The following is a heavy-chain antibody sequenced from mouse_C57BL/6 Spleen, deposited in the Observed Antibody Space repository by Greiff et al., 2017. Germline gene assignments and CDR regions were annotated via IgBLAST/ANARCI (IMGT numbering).Heavy chain of an antibody. V-gene: IGHV2-4*01. CDR2: IWRGGST. CDR3: AKNGGNYGSSYDWYFDV. J-gene: IGHJ1*03. D-gene: IGHD1-1*01. Sequence: QVQLKESGPGLVQPSQSLSITCTVSGFSLTSYGVHWVRQPPGKGLEWLGVIWRGGSTDYNAAFISRLSISKDNSKSHVFFKMNSLQADDTAIYYCAKNGGNYGSSYDWYFDVWGTGTTVTVSS. CDR1: GFSLTSYG.